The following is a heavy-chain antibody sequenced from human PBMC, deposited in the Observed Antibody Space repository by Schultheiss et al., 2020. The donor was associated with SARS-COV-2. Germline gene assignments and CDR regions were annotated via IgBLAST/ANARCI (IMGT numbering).Heavy chain of an antibody. CDR2: INHSGST. J-gene: IGHJ4*02. CDR1: GGSFSGYY. Sequence: SQTLSLTFAVYGGSFSGYYWSWIRQPPGKGLEWIGEINHSGSTNYNPSLKSRVTISVDTSKNQFSLKLSSVTAADTAVYYCARGGEPGPFDYWGQGTLVTVSS. CDR3: ARGGEPGPFDY. D-gene: IGHD1-14*01. V-gene: IGHV4-34*01.